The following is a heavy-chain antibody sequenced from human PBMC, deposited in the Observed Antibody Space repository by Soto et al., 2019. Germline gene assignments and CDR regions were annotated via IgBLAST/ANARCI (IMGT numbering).Heavy chain of an antibody. D-gene: IGHD2-8*01. Sequence: SVKVSCKASGGTFSSYAISWVRQAPGQGLEWMGGIIPIFGTANYAQEFQGRVTITADESTSTAYMELSSLRSEDTAVYYCASVQEDIVLMVYATPGYGMDVWGQGTTVTVSS. CDR2: IIPIFGTA. V-gene: IGHV1-69*13. CDR1: GGTFSSYA. CDR3: ASVQEDIVLMVYATPGYGMDV. J-gene: IGHJ6*02.